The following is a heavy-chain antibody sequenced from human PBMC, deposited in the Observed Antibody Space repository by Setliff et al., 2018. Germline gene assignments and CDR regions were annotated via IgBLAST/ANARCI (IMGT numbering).Heavy chain of an antibody. CDR1: GFTFNSYA. Sequence: GGSLRLSCAASGFTFNSYAMSWVRQAPGKGLEWVSTLSGSGGNTYYADSVKGRFTISRDNSKNMLYLQMNSLRAEDTAVYYCAKDRGDYSGPGVRFDPWGQGTLVTVSS. V-gene: IGHV3-23*01. J-gene: IGHJ5*02. D-gene: IGHD3-10*01. CDR3: AKDRGDYSGPGVRFDP. CDR2: LSGSGGNT.